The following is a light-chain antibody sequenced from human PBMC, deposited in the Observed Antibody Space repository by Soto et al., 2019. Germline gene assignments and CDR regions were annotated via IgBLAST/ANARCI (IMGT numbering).Light chain of an antibody. V-gene: IGKV1-5*03. J-gene: IGKJ1*01. CDR1: QTISSW. Sequence: DIKMNNSPSTLSGSVGDRVTITFRASQTISSWLAWYQQKPGKAPKLLIYKASTLKSGVPSRFSGSGSGTEFTLTISSLQPDDFATYYCQHYNSYSEAFGQGAKVDIK. CDR2: KAS. CDR3: QHYNSYSEA.